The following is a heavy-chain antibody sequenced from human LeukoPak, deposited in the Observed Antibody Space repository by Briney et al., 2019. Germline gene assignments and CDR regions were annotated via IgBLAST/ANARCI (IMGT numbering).Heavy chain of an antibody. V-gene: IGHV3-23*01. CDR3: AKDMMGCYPKYYFDY. D-gene: IGHD3-16*01. CDR1: GFTLSSYA. Sequence: GGSLRLSCAASGFTLSSYAMSWVRQAPGKGLEWVSAISGSGGSTYYADSVKGRFTISRDNSKNTLYLQMNSLRAEDTSVYYCAKDMMGCYPKYYFDYWGQGTLVTVSS. J-gene: IGHJ4*02. CDR2: ISGSGGST.